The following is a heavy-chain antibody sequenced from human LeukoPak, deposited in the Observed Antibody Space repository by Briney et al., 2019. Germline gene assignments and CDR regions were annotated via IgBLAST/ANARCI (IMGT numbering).Heavy chain of an antibody. Sequence: TGGSLRLSCAASGFTFSSYSMNWVRQAPGKGLEWVSSISSSSSYIYYADSVKGRFTISRDNAKNSLYLQMNSLRAEDTAVYYCARDGIHYYDSSGYWMDDAFDIWGQGTMVTVSS. CDR2: ISSSSSYI. CDR3: ARDGIHYYDSSGYWMDDAFDI. D-gene: IGHD3-22*01. V-gene: IGHV3-21*01. J-gene: IGHJ3*02. CDR1: GFTFSSYS.